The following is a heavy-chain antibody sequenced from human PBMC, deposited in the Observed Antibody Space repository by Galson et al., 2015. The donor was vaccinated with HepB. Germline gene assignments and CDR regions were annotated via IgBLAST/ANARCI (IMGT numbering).Heavy chain of an antibody. J-gene: IGHJ6*02. CDR2: IKGDGSEK. Sequence: SLRLSCAASGFTFSTSWMCWVRQAPGKGLEWVARIKGDGSEKNYVDSVKGRFTISRDNAKNSLFLQMDSLRVDDTAVYYCASVRYSAGLDVWGQGTTVTVSS. D-gene: IGHD3-9*01. CDR3: ASVRYSAGLDV. CDR1: GFTFSTSW. V-gene: IGHV3-7*01.